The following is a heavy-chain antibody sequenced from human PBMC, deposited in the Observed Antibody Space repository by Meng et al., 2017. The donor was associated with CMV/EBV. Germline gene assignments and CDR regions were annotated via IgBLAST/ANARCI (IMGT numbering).Heavy chain of an antibody. CDR3: ASHPRTYYDFWSGYYLYFDY. CDR2: IYYSGST. D-gene: IGHD3-3*01. CDR1: SSYD. V-gene: IGHV4-39*01. Sequence: SSYDWGWIRQHPGKGLEWIGSIYYSGSTYYNQSLKSRVTISVDTSKNQFSLKLSSVTAADTAVYYCASHPRTYYDFWSGYYLYFDYWGQGTLVTVSS. J-gene: IGHJ4*02.